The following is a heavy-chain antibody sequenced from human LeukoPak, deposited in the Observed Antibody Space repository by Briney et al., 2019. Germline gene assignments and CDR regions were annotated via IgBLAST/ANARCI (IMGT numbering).Heavy chain of an antibody. D-gene: IGHD3-10*01. J-gene: IGHJ6*03. CDR1: VGSFSGYY. CDR3: ARGYYGSGSHCCHMDV. V-gene: IGHV4-34*01. CDR2: INHSGST. Sequence: SETLPLTCAVYVGSFSGYYWSWIRQPPGKGLEWIGEINHSGSTNYSSSLKSRVTISVDTSKNQFSLKLSSVTAADTAVYYCARGYYGSGSHCCHMDVWGKGTTITVS.